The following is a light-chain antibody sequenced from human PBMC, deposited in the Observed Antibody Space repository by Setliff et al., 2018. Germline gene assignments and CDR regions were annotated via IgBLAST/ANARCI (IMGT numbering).Light chain of an antibody. J-gene: IGLJ1*01. CDR2: EVI. Sequence: QSVLTQPASVSGSPGQSITISCTGSSSDIGGYNYVSWCQQHPGKAPKLMIYEVIKRPSGVSNRFSGSKSGNTASLTISGLQAEDEADYYCLSYTNSDTVVFGTGTKV. CDR1: SSDIGGYNY. V-gene: IGLV2-14*01. CDR3: LSYTNSDTVV.